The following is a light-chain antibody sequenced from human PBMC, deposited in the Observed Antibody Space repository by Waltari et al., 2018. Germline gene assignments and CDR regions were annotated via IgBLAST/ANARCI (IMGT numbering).Light chain of an antibody. CDR1: HSVNWY. V-gene: IGKV3-11*01. Sequence: ETVLTQSPATLSLSPGQRATLSCRASHSVNWYLAWYHQRPGQAPRLLIYDASNRATCIPARFSGSGSETDFTLTISSLEPEDSAVYYCQQRRNWPLTFGGGTKVEIK. J-gene: IGKJ4*01. CDR2: DAS. CDR3: QQRRNWPLT.